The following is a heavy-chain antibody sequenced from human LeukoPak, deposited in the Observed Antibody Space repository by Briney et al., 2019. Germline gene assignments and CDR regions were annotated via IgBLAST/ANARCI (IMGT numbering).Heavy chain of an antibody. CDR3: ARLMPPVDCSRTSCFGFDY. D-gene: IGHD2-2*01. CDR1: GFTFSSYA. CDR2: VTSSGGNT. J-gene: IGHJ4*02. Sequence: PGGSLRLSCTASGFTFSSYAMSWVRQAPGKGLEWVSAVTSSGGNTYYADSVKGRFTISRDHSKDTLYLQMNSLRAEDAAVYYCARLMPPVDCSRTSCFGFDYWGQGTLVTVSS. V-gene: IGHV3-23*01.